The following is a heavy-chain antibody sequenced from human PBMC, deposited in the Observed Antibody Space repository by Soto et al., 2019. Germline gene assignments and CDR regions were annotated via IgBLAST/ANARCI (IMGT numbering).Heavy chain of an antibody. J-gene: IGHJ5*02. Sequence: SETLSLTCTVSGGSISSYYWSWIRQPPGKGLEWIGYIYYSGSTNYNPSLKSRVTISVDTSKNQFSLKLSSVTAADTAVYYCARHEGTVYDHNWFDPWGQGTLVTVSS. CDR2: IYYSGST. CDR1: GGSISSYY. CDR3: ARHEGTVYDHNWFDP. D-gene: IGHD2-8*01. V-gene: IGHV4-59*08.